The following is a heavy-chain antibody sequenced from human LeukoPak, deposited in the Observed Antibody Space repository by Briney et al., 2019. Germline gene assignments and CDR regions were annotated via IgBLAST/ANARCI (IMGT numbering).Heavy chain of an antibody. CDR3: ARDGAGGAAHYRDMSGPCDY. Sequence: GRSLRLSCAASGFTFSSNWMSWVRQAPGKGLEWVANIKQDGSEKNYVDSVKGRFTISRDNAKNSLYLQMNSLRAEDTAVYYCARDGAGGAAHYRDMSGPCDYWGQGTLVTVSS. V-gene: IGHV3-7*01. CDR1: GFTFSSNW. J-gene: IGHJ4*02. D-gene: IGHD3-22*01. CDR2: IKQDGSEK.